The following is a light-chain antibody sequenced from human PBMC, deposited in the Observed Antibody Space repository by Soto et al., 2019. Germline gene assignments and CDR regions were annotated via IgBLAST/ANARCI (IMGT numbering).Light chain of an antibody. V-gene: IGLV2-11*01. CDR2: DVS. CDR3: SSYAGSYPLV. J-gene: IGLJ2*01. CDR1: SNDVGGYNF. Sequence: QSALTQPRSVSGSPGQSVTISCTGTSNDVGGYNFVSWYQQHPGKVPKLFIYDVSRRPSGVPDRFSGSKSGNTASLTISGLQAEEEAYYYCSSYAGSYPLVFGGGTKLTVL.